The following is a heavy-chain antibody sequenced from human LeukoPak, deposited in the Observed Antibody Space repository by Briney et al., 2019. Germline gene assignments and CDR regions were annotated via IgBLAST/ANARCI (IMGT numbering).Heavy chain of an antibody. D-gene: IGHD3-10*01. CDR1: GGSISSSSYY. Sequence: SETLSLTCTVSGGSISSSSYYWGWIRQPPGKGLEWIGSIYYSGSTYYNPSLKSRVTISVDTSKNQFSLKLSSVTAADTAVYYCAKCLSRSDGSMVRGVNDAFDIWGQGTMVTVSS. V-gene: IGHV4-39*07. J-gene: IGHJ3*02. CDR3: AKCLSRSDGSMVRGVNDAFDI. CDR2: IYYSGST.